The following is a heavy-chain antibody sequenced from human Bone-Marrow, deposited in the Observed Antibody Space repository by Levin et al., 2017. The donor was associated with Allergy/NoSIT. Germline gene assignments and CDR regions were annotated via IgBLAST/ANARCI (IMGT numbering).Heavy chain of an antibody. Sequence: ASVKVSCKASGGFFSTYAYTWVRQAPGQGLEWMGGIIAIFDKVSYAENFQGRLTITADDPTSTAYMELSSLTFEDTAIYYCARSGPPREGDYYYYGLDVWGQGTTVTVFS. D-gene: IGHD1-26*01. CDR1: GGFFSTYA. CDR2: IIAIFDKV. CDR3: ARSGPPREGDYYYYGLDV. V-gene: IGHV1-69*13. J-gene: IGHJ6*02.